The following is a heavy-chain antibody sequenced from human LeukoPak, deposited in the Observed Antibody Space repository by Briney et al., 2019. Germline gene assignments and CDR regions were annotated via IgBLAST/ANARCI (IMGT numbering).Heavy chain of an antibody. CDR3: ARDPGAVAGTDYYYYGMDV. V-gene: IGHV1-69*04. J-gene: IGHJ6*02. CDR2: IIPILGIA. Sequence: ASVKVSCRASGYTFTSYGISWVRQAPGQGLEWMGRIIPILGIANYAQKFQGRVTITADKSTSTAYMELSSLRSEDTAVYYCARDPGAVAGTDYYYYGMDVWGQGTTVTVSS. CDR1: GYTFTSYG. D-gene: IGHD6-19*01.